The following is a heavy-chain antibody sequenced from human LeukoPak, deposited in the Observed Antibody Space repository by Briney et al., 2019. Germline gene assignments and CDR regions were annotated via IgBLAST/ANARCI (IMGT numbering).Heavy chain of an antibody. CDR3: ATYDSGTGGMDV. J-gene: IGHJ6*02. Sequence: QSGGSLRLSCAASGFTFSSYWMHWVRQVPGKGLVWVSRLNTDGSSTSYADSVKGRFTISRDNARNTLYLQMNSLRAEDMAVYYCATYDSGTGGMDVWGQGATVTVSS. V-gene: IGHV3-74*01. D-gene: IGHD3-10*01. CDR2: LNTDGSST. CDR1: GFTFSSYW.